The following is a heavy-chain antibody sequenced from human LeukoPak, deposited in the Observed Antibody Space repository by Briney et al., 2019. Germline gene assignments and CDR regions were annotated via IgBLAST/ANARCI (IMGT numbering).Heavy chain of an antibody. CDR3: AKVFRGYSYGYYAFDI. Sequence: GGSLRLSCAASGFTFSSYGMRWVRQAPGKGLEWVAVISYDGSNKYYADSVKGRFTISRDNSKNTLYLQMNSLRAEDTAVYYCAKVFRGYSYGYYAFDIWGQGTMVTVSS. D-gene: IGHD5-18*01. CDR1: GFTFSSYG. V-gene: IGHV3-30*18. J-gene: IGHJ3*02. CDR2: ISYDGSNK.